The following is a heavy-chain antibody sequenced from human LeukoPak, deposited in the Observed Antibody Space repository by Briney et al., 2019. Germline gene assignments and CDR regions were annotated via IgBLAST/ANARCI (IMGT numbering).Heavy chain of an antibody. CDR2: ISASGEST. V-gene: IGHV3-23*01. J-gene: IGHJ5*02. Sequence: GGSLRLSCAASGFNFRTYGMGWVRQAAGKGLEWLSGISASGESTYYADSVKGRFTISRDNSKNTLYLQMNSLRPEDTAVYYCARYHYYGSGSVFDPWGQGTLVTVSS. D-gene: IGHD3-10*01. CDR3: ARYHYYGSGSVFDP. CDR1: GFNFRTYG.